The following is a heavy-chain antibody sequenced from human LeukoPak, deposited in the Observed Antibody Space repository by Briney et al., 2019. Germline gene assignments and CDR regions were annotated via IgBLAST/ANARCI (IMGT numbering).Heavy chain of an antibody. V-gene: IGHV4-59*12. Sequence: KTSETLSLTCTVSGGSISSYYWSWIRQPPGKGLEWIGYIYYSGSTNYNPSLKSRVTISVDTSKNQFSLKLSSVTAADTAVYYCARGVFDYVWGSYRTYYFDYWGQGTLVTVSS. CDR2: IYYSGST. CDR1: GGSISSYY. CDR3: ARGVFDYVWGSYRTYYFDY. J-gene: IGHJ4*02. D-gene: IGHD3-16*02.